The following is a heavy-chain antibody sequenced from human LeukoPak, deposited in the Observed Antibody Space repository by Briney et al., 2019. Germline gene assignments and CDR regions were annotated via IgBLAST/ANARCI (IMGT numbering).Heavy chain of an antibody. Sequence: ASVKVSCKASGYTFTSYGISWVRQAPGQGLEWMGWISAYNGNTNYAQKLQGRVTMTTDKSTSTAYMELRSLRSDDTAVYYWASGNWNRFFDYWGQGTLVTVSS. D-gene: IGHD1-20*01. CDR3: ASGNWNRFFDY. CDR1: GYTFTSYG. CDR2: ISAYNGNT. V-gene: IGHV1-18*01. J-gene: IGHJ4*02.